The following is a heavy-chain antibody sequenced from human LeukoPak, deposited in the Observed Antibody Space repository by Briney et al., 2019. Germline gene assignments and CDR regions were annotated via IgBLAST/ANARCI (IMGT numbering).Heavy chain of an antibody. CDR2: IYTSGST. V-gene: IGHV4-61*02. CDR1: GVSISSGSNY. D-gene: IGHD3-10*01. J-gene: IGHJ6*03. Sequence: SETLSLTCTVSGVSISSGSNYWSWIRQPPGKGLVWIGLIYTSGSTNYHPSLKSRVTISVDTSNNQFSLKLSSVTAADTAVYYWARSGDGNMDVWGKGTTVTVSS. CDR3: ARSGDGNMDV.